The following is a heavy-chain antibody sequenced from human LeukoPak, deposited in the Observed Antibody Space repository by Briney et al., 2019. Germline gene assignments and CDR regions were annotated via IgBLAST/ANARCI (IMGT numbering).Heavy chain of an antibody. V-gene: IGHV4-38-2*01. J-gene: IGHJ5*02. CDR2: IYHSGST. CDR3: ERTGIYYDSSGYRS. Sequence: PSETLSLTXAVSDYSINSGYYWGWMRQPPGKGLEWIGSIYHSGSTNYNPSLKSRVTISVDTSKNQFSLKLSSVTAADTAVYYCERTGIYYDSSGYRSWGQGTLVTVSS. CDR1: DYSINSGYY. D-gene: IGHD3-22*01.